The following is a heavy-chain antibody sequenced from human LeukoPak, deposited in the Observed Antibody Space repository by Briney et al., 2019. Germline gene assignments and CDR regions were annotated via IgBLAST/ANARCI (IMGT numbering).Heavy chain of an antibody. J-gene: IGHJ4*02. CDR1: GYTFTSYA. V-gene: IGHV7-4-1*02. D-gene: IGHD6-13*01. CDR3: ARDQGSSSWTIDY. Sequence: ASVTVSCKASGYTFTSYAMNWVRQAPGQGLEARGWIDTNTGNPTYAQGFTGRFVFSLDTSVSTAYLQISSLKAEDTAVYYCARDQGSSSWTIDYWGEGTLVTVSS. CDR2: IDTNTGNP.